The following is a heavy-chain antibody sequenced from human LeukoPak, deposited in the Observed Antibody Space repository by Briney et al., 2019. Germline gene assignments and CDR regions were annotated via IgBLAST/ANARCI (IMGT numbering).Heavy chain of an antibody. CDR3: ARNYGGNSGEYYYMDV. D-gene: IGHD4-23*01. V-gene: IGHV1-46*01. CDR1: GYIFTSYY. CDR2: INPSGGST. Sequence: GASVKVSCKASGYIFTSYYMHWVRQAPGQGLEWMGIINPSGGSTSYAQKFQGRVTMTRDTSTSTVHMELSSLRSEDTAVYFCARNYGGNSGEYYYMDVWGKGTTVTVSS. J-gene: IGHJ6*03.